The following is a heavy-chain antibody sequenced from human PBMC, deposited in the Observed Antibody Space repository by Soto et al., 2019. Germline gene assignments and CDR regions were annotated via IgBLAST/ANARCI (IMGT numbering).Heavy chain of an antibody. J-gene: IGHJ6*02. CDR3: VRIRSGYSPSSYYYGLDV. D-gene: IGHD3-3*01. CDR1: GFSLSADGMC. CDR2: IDWEDNK. Sequence: SGPTLVNPTQTLTLTCSFSGFSLSADGMCVSWIRQPPGKALEWLALIDWEDNKFYNTPLKTRLTLSKDTSKNQVVLTMTDMDPVDTATYYCVRIRSGYSPSSYYYGLDVWGQGPRSPSP. V-gene: IGHV2-70*01.